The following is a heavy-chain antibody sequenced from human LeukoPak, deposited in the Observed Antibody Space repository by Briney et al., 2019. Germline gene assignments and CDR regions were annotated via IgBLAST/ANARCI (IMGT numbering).Heavy chain of an antibody. CDR1: GGSISSYY. CDR2: IYTSGST. CDR3: AREEALLWFGEFHNWFDP. J-gene: IGHJ5*02. V-gene: IGHV4-4*07. Sequence: SETLSLTCTVSGGSISSYYWSWIRQPAGKGLEWIGRIYTSGSTNYNPSLKSRATMSVDTSKNQFSLKLSSVTAADTAVYYCAREEALLWFGEFHNWFDPWGQGTLVTVSS. D-gene: IGHD3-10*01.